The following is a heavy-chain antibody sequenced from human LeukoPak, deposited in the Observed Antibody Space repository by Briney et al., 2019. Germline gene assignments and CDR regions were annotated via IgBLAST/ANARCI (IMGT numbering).Heavy chain of an antibody. V-gene: IGHV3-23*01. J-gene: IGHJ6*02. CDR3: AKTGGEYQLLLDYYYYGMDV. CDR2: ISGSGGST. CDR1: GFTFSSYA. D-gene: IGHD2-2*01. Sequence: PGGSLRLSCAASGFTFSSYAMSWVRQAPGKGLEWVSAISGSGGSTYYADSVKGRFTISRDNSKNTLYLQMNSLRSEDTAVYYCAKTGGEYQLLLDYYYYGMDVWGRGTTVTVSS.